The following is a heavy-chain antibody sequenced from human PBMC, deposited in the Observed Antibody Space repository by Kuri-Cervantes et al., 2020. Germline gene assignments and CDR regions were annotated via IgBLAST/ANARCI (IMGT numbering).Heavy chain of an antibody. CDR3: ARRDLHDAFDI. Sequence: GESLKISCAASGFIFSSSWMSWVRQAPGKGLEWVANINQDGSAKDYVDSMKGRFTISRDNAQNSLYLQMNSLRAEDTAVYYCARRDLHDAFDIWGQGTMVTVSS. CDR1: GFIFSSSW. J-gene: IGHJ3*02. V-gene: IGHV3-7*03. CDR2: INQDGSAK.